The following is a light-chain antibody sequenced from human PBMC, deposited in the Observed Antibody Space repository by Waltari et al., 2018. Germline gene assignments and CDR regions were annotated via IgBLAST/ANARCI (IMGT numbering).Light chain of an antibody. Sequence: IVLTQSPGTLSLSPGERATLSCRASQGVGRTLAWYQKRPGQAPRLPIYGASTRATASPDRFSGSGSGTDFSLTISRLGPEDFAVYYCQHYVRLPVTFGQGTTVEIK. CDR3: QHYVRLPVT. CDR2: GAS. CDR1: QGVGRT. V-gene: IGKV3-20*01. J-gene: IGKJ1*01.